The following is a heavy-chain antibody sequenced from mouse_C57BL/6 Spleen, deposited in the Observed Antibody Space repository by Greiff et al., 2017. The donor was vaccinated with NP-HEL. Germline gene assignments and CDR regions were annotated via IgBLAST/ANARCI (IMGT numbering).Heavy chain of an antibody. CDR1: GFTFSSYA. Sequence: EVKLVESGGGLVKPGGSLKLSCAASGFTFSSYAMSWVRQTPEKRLEWVATISDGGSYTYYPDNVKGRFTISRDNAKNNLYLQMSHLKSEDTAMYYCAREGYDYGYYFDYWGQGTTLTVSS. V-gene: IGHV5-4*01. D-gene: IGHD2-4*01. CDR3: AREGYDYGYYFDY. J-gene: IGHJ2*01. CDR2: ISDGGSYT.